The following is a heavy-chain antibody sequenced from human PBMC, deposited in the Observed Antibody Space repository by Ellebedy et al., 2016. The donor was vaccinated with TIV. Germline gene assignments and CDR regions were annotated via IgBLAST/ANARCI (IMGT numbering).Heavy chain of an antibody. Sequence: PGGSLRLSCAASGFTVSSNYMSWVRQAPGKGLEWVSVIYSGGSTYYADSVKGRFTISRDNSKNMLYLQMNSLTAEDTAVYYCARSPSGWYMDTSHGWFDPWGQGTLVTVSS. V-gene: IGHV3-53*01. CDR1: GFTVSSNY. CDR3: ARSPSGWYMDTSHGWFDP. CDR2: IYSGGST. D-gene: IGHD6-19*01. J-gene: IGHJ5*02.